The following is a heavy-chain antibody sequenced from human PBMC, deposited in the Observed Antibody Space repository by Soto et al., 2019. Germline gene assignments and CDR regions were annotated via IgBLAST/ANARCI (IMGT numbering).Heavy chain of an antibody. Sequence: TLSLTCTVSGGSISSGGYYWSWIRQHPGKGLEWIGYIYYSGSTYYNPSLKSRVTISVDTSKNQFSLKLSSVTAADTAVYYCARSVAATFYYYYMDVWGKGTTVTVSS. J-gene: IGHJ6*03. CDR1: GGSISSGGYY. V-gene: IGHV4-31*03. CDR3: ARSVAATFYYYYMDV. CDR2: IYYSGST. D-gene: IGHD6-19*01.